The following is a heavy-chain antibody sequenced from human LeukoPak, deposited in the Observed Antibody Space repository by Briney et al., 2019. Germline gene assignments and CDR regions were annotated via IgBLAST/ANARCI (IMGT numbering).Heavy chain of an antibody. J-gene: IGHJ4*02. Sequence: SETLSLTCTVSGGSISSYYWSWIRQPPGKGLEWIGYIYYSGSTNYNPSPKSRVTISVDTSKNQFSLKLSSVTAADTAVYYCAGTKSPNYFDYWGQGTLVTVSS. CDR3: AGTKSPNYFDY. V-gene: IGHV4-59*01. D-gene: IGHD2-8*01. CDR1: GGSISSYY. CDR2: IYYSGST.